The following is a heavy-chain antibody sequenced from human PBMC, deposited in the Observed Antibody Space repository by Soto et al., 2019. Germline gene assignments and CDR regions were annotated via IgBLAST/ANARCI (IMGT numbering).Heavy chain of an antibody. CDR2: IVGASGQT. J-gene: IGHJ6*02. D-gene: IGHD2-21*01. CDR1: GSGFIRSG. V-gene: IGHV1-58*02. Sequence: AASVKVSCKASGSGFIRSGIQWVRQAHGQRLEWIGWIVGASGQTNYAQNFRGRGAITRDTSTATAYIELTGLTSEDTAVYFCSADRPDIGVVWWVWGQGTTVTVSS. CDR3: SADRPDIGVVWWV.